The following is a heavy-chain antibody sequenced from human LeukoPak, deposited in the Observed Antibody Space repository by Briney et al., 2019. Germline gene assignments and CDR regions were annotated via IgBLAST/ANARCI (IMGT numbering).Heavy chain of an antibody. J-gene: IGHJ3*01. Sequence: SETLSLTCAVYGGSFSGYSWSWIRQPPGEGLEWIGEINESETTNYKSSLKSRVTISVDTSKRQLSLKLTSVTAADTAVYYCVRHSPLVAATVAFDFWGQGTVITVSS. D-gene: IGHD2-15*01. V-gene: IGHV4-34*01. CDR1: GGSFSGYS. CDR2: INESETT. CDR3: VRHSPLVAATVAFDF.